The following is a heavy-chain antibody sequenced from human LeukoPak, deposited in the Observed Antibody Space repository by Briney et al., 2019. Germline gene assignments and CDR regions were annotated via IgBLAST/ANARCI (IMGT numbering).Heavy chain of an antibody. CDR3: AKSITMIVVVRNYFDY. J-gene: IGHJ4*02. D-gene: IGHD3-22*01. V-gene: IGHV3-11*01. CDR1: GFTFSDYY. Sequence: GGSLRLSCAASGFTFSDYYMSWIRQAPGKGLEWVSYISSSGSTIYYADSVKGRFTISRDNAKNSLYLQMNSLRAEDTAVYYCAKSITMIVVVRNYFDYWGQGTLVTVSS. CDR2: ISSSGSTI.